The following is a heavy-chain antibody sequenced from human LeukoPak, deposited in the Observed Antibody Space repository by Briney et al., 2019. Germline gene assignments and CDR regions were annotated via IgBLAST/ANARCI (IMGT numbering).Heavy chain of an antibody. D-gene: IGHD1-26*01. V-gene: IGHV4-39*01. CDR1: GGSISSSSYY. Sequence: SETLSLTCTVSGGSISSSSYYWGWIRQPPGKGLEWIGSIYYSGSTYYNPSLKSRVTISVDTSKNQFSLKLSSVTAADTAVYYCARGSGSYYEFDYWGQGTLVTVSS. CDR2: IYYSGST. J-gene: IGHJ4*02. CDR3: ARGSGSYYEFDY.